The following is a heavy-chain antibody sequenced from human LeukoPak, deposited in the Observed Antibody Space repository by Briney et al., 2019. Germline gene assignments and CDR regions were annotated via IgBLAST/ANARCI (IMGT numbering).Heavy chain of an antibody. V-gene: IGHV3-74*01. CDR2: INSDGSWT. Sequence: GGSLRLSCVASGFPFSSYGMHWVRQAPGKGLVWVSHINSDGSWTSYADSVKGRFTISKDNAKNTVYLQMNSLRAEDTAVYYCVSFYETYWGRGTLVTVSS. D-gene: IGHD2/OR15-2a*01. CDR3: VSFYETY. J-gene: IGHJ4*02. CDR1: GFPFSSYG.